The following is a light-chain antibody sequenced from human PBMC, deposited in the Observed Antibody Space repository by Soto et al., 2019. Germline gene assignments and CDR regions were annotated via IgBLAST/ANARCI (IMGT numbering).Light chain of an antibody. CDR2: GAS. CDR1: QSIRSG. Sequence: MTASISNLXTXVGDXSTIXXRASQSIRSGLAWYQQKPGKAHKLLIYGASSWKRGVPSRFSGSGSGTDFTRTISSLQPEDFATYYCQQANSFPSTFGQGTPVEIK. J-gene: IGKJ5*01. V-gene: IGKV1-12*01. CDR3: QQANSFPST.